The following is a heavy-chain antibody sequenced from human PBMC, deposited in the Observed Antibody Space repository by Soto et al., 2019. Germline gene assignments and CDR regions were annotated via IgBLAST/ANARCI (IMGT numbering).Heavy chain of an antibody. CDR3: ARVRPTDYVGNYNNGMDV. Sequence: QVQLVQSGAEVKKPGSSVKVSCKASGGTLSNYAFTWVRQAPGQGLEWMGGIIPIFNTANYAQKFQGRVKITADESTSTDYMEVNSLRSEDTAVYYWARVRPTDYVGNYNNGMDVWGQGTTVTVSS. CDR1: GGTLSNYA. CDR2: IIPIFNTA. D-gene: IGHD4-17*01. J-gene: IGHJ6*02. V-gene: IGHV1-69*01.